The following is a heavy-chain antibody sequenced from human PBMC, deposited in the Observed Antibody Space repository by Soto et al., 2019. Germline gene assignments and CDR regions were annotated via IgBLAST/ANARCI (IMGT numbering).Heavy chain of an antibody. V-gene: IGHV4-31*03. J-gene: IGHJ5*02. CDR1: GGSISSGGYY. CDR3: ARDVPTMTGENWFDP. CDR2: IYYSGST. D-gene: IGHD3-22*01. Sequence: SETLSLTCTVSGGSISSGGYYWSWIRQHPGKGLEWIGYIYYSGSTYYNPSLKSRVTISVDTSKNQFSLKLSSVTAADTAVYYCARDVPTMTGENWFDPWGQGTLVTVSS.